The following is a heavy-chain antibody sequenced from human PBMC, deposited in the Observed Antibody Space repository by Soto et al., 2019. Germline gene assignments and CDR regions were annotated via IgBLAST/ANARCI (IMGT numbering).Heavy chain of an antibody. CDR1: GYTFTRYG. Sequence: QVQLVQSGAEVKNPGASVKVSCKASGYTFTRYGIGWARPAPGQGLEWMGWINTYNGNTNYAQNVQGRVTLTTDTSTSTAYMDLRSLRSNDTAIYYCAMVDVYVTPSPQDVWGPGTTVIVSS. CDR2: INTYNGNT. V-gene: IGHV1-18*01. CDR3: AMVDVYVTPSPQDV. D-gene: IGHD3-16*01. J-gene: IGHJ6*02.